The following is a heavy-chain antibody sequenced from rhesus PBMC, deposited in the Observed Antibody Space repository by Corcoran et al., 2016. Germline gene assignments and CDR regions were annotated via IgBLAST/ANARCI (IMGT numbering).Heavy chain of an antibody. CDR1: GFTFSDYY. J-gene: IGHJ4*01. CDR2: ISNGGGST. D-gene: IGHD5-24*01. Sequence: EVQLVESGGGLAKPGGSLRLSCAASGFTFSDYYMDWVRQAPGKGLEWVSCISNGGGSTYYADAVQGRFTISRDNSKNTLSLQMNSLRAEDTAVYYCAKMAGWQWADYWGQGVLVTVSS. CDR3: AKMAGWQWADY. V-gene: IGHV3S25*01.